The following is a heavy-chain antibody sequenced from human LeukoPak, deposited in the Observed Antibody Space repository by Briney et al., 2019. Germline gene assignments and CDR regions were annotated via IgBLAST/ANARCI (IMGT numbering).Heavy chain of an antibody. CDR2: VYSDDTT. CDR3: ARGGGYYAIDY. CDR1: GFTVNSNY. V-gene: IGHV3-53*01. D-gene: IGHD1-26*01. Sequence: PGGPLRLSCAASGFTVNSNYLNWVRQAPGKGLAWVSVVYSDDTTYYADSVKGRFTISRDNSKNTLYLQMHNLRAEDTAVYYCARGGGYYAIDYWGQGTLVTVPS. J-gene: IGHJ4*02.